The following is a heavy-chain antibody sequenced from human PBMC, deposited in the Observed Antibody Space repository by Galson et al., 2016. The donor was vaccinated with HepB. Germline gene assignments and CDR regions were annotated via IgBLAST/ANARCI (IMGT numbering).Heavy chain of an antibody. Sequence: SVKVSCKASGYTFTSYAIHWVRQAPGQRLEWMGWINAGNGDTKYPQKLQGRGTITWDTSANTAYMELSSLRSEDTAVYYCARGHIVATVDYYYYGLDVWGQGTTVTVSS. CDR3: ARGHIVATVDYYYYGLDV. V-gene: IGHV1-3*01. J-gene: IGHJ6*02. D-gene: IGHD5-12*01. CDR2: INAGNGDT. CDR1: GYTFTSYA.